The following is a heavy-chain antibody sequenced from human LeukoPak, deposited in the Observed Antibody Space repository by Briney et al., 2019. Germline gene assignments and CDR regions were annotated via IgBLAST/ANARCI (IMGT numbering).Heavy chain of an antibody. V-gene: IGHV3-23*01. CDR3: VKDDSSVVTNFDY. J-gene: IGHJ4*02. CDR2: ISGSGGST. CDR1: GFTFSSYA. D-gene: IGHD4-23*01. Sequence: GGSLRLSCAASGFTFSSYAMSWVRQAPGKGLEWVSAISGSGGSTYYADSVKGRFTISRDNSKNTLYLQMNSLRAEDTAVYYCVKDDSSVVTNFDYWGQGTLVTVSS.